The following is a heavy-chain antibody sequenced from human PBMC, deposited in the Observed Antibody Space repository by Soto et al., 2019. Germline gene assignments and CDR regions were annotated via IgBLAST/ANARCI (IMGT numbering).Heavy chain of an antibody. J-gene: IGHJ6*02. CDR3: ARSRIRVAGRYYYYGMDV. Sequence: SETLSLTCAVYGGSFSGYYCSWIRQPPGKGLEWIGEINHSGSTNYNPSLKSRVTISVDTSKNQFSLKLSSVTAADTAVYYCARSRIRVAGRYYYYGMDVWGQGTTVTVSS. V-gene: IGHV4-34*01. CDR2: INHSGST. D-gene: IGHD6-19*01. CDR1: GGSFSGYY.